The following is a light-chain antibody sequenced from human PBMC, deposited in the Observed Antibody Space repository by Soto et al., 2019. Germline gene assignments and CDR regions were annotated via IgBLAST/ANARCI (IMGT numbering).Light chain of an antibody. J-gene: IGKJ5*01. CDR1: QGVTTN. CDR2: DVS. V-gene: IGKV3-15*01. CDR3: QQYNNWPFS. Sequence: EILMTQSPATLSVSPGERVTLSCSAGQGVTTNFAWYQQKSGQSPRLLIYDVSSRATGVPSRFSGTGSETDFTLTISGLQSEDSAIYFCQQYNNWPFSFGQGTRLEI.